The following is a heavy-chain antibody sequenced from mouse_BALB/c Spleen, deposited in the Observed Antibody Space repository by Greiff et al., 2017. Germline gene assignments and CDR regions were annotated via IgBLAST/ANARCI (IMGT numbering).Heavy chain of an antibody. CDR2: INSNGGST. D-gene: IGHD2-14*01. J-gene: IGHJ2*01. CDR1: GFTFSSYG. Sequence: EVKLVESGGGLVQPGGSLKLSCAASGFTFSSYGMSWVRQTPDKRLELVATINSNGGSTYYPDSVKGRFTISRDNAKNTLYLQMSSLKSEDTAMYYCARDGGAYYRYGFDYWGQGTTLTVSS. V-gene: IGHV5-6-3*01. CDR3: ARDGGAYYRYGFDY.